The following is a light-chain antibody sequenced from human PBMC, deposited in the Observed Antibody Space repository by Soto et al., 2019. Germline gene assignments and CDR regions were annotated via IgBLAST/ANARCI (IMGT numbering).Light chain of an antibody. CDR3: QQYNSYWT. V-gene: IGKV3-20*01. CDR2: DAS. Sequence: EIVLTQSPGTLSLSPVERATLSCMASQSVSNNYLAWYQQKPGQAPRLLIYDASTLESGVPSRFSGRGSGTEFTLTISSLQPDDFATYYCQQYNSYWTFGKGTKGAIK. J-gene: IGKJ1*01. CDR1: QSVSNNY.